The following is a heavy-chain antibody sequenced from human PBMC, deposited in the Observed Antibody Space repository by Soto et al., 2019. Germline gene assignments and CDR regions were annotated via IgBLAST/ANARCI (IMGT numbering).Heavy chain of an antibody. J-gene: IGHJ5*02. Sequence: SQTLSLTCAISGDSVSSNSAAWNWIRQSPSRGLEWLGRTYYRSKWYNDYAVSVKSRITINPDTSKNQFSLQLNSVTPEDTAVYYSAGGYNFFETWSFSTWGQGTLVTVSS. CDR2: TYYRSKWYN. D-gene: IGHD3-3*01. V-gene: IGHV6-1*01. CDR3: AGGYNFFETWSFST. CDR1: GDSVSSNSAA.